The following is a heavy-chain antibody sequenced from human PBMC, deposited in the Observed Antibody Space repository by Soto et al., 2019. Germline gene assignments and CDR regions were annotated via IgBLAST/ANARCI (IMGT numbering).Heavy chain of an antibody. CDR3: ARVISNRMDYYYYYGMDV. CDR1: GFTFSSYW. Sequence: QPGGSLRLSCAASGFTFSSYWMQWVRQAPGKGLVWVSRINSDGSSTSYADSVKGRFTISRDNAKNTLYLQMNSLRAEDTAVYYCARVISNRMDYYYYYGMDVWGQGTTVTVSS. J-gene: IGHJ6*02. V-gene: IGHV3-74*01. D-gene: IGHD4-4*01. CDR2: INSDGSST.